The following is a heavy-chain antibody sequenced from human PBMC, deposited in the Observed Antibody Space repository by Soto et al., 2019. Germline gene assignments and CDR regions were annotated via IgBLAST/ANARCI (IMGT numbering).Heavy chain of an antibody. CDR3: ARDWSPRGYSYGKGWFDP. Sequence: PSAPLSLTCTVSGGSISSGGYYWSWIRQHPGECLEWIGYIYYSGSTYYNPSLKSRVTISVDASKNQFSLKLSSVTAADTAVYYCARDWSPRGYSYGKGWFDPWGQGTLVTVSS. V-gene: IGHV4-31*03. CDR2: IYYSGST. D-gene: IGHD5-18*01. J-gene: IGHJ5*02. CDR1: GGSISSGGYY.